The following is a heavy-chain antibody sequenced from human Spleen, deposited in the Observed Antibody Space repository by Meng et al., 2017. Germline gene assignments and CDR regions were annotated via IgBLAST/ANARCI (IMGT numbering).Heavy chain of an antibody. J-gene: IGHJ6*02. V-gene: IGHV3-53*01. CDR3: ARAIAAAGYYYYGMDV. Sequence: GESLKISCAASGFTVSSPYMSWVRQAPGKGLEWVSVIYSGGSTYYADSVKGRFTISRDNSKNTLYLQMNSLRAEDTAVYYCARAIAAAGYYYYGMDVWGQGTTVTVSS. CDR2: IYSGGST. D-gene: IGHD6-13*01. CDR1: GFTVSSPY.